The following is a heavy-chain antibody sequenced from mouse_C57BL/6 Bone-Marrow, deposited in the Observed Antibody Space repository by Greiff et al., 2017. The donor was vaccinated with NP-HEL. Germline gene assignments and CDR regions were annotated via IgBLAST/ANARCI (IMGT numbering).Heavy chain of an antibody. CDR2: IWGDGST. CDR3: AKLDYEGGDYYAMDY. J-gene: IGHJ4*01. V-gene: IGHV2-3*01. Sequence: VQLVASGPGLVAPSQSLSITCTVSGFSLTSYGVSWVRQPPGKGLEWLGVIWGDGSTNYHSALISRLSLSKDNSKSQVFLKLNSLQTDDTATYYCAKLDYEGGDYYAMDYWGQGTSVTVSS. CDR1: GFSLTSYG. D-gene: IGHD2-4*01.